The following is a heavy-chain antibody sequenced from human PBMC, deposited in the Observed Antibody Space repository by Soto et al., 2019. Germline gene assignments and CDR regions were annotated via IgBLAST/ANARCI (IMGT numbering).Heavy chain of an antibody. CDR2: IIPILGIA. D-gene: IGHD1-1*01. CDR3: ALGSTTGTTGY. V-gene: IGHV1-69*02. CDR1: GGTISSYL. Sequence: SAKVACKASGGTISSYLVSWGRQAPGQGLEWMGRIIPILGIANYAQKFQGRVTITADKSTSTAYMELSSLRSEDTAVYYCALGSTTGTTGYWGQGTLVTVSS. J-gene: IGHJ4*02.